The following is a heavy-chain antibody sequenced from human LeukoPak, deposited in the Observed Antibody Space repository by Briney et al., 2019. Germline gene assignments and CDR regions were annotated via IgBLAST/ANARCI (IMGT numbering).Heavy chain of an antibody. Sequence: SETLSLTCAVYGGSFSGYYWSWIRQPPGKGLEWIGEINHSGSTNYNPSLKSRVTISVDTSKNQFSLKLSSVTAADTAVYYCARAPTYGGNGLVDYWGQGTLVTVSS. J-gene: IGHJ4*02. CDR2: INHSGST. D-gene: IGHD4-23*01. CDR3: ARAPTYGGNGLVDY. V-gene: IGHV4-34*01. CDR1: GGSFSGYY.